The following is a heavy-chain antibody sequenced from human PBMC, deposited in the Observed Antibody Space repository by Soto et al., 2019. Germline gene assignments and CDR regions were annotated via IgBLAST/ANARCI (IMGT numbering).Heavy chain of an antibody. CDR2: IYYSGST. CDR3: ARDLGYGSGSYPKTSYYYYYMDV. CDR1: GGSISIYD. Sequence: PSESLSLTCTVSGGSISIYDWSWIRHPPGKGLEWIGYIYYSGSTNYNPSLKSRVTISVDTSKNQFSLKLSSVTAADTAVYYCARDLGYGSGSYPKTSYYYYYMDVWGKGTTVTVSS. J-gene: IGHJ6*03. V-gene: IGHV4-59*01. D-gene: IGHD3-10*01.